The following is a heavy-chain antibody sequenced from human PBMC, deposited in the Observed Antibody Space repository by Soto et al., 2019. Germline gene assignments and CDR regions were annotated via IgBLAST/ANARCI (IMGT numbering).Heavy chain of an antibody. CDR3: ARVRSGWYPYYFDS. CDR1: GYTFSAYY. J-gene: IGHJ4*02. D-gene: IGHD6-19*01. V-gene: IGHV1-2*02. CDR2: INPKSGGT. Sequence: AAVKVSCKASGYTFSAYYVHWVRQAPGQGLEWMGWINPKSGGTKYAQKFQGRVTMTRDTSISTAYMDLSRLRSDDTAVYYCARVRSGWYPYYFDSWGQGTLVTVS.